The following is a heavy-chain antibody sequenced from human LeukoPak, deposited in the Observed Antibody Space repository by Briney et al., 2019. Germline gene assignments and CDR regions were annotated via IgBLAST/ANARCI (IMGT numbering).Heavy chain of an antibody. CDR2: ISNDGNKK. V-gene: IGHV3-30*18. Sequence: GVSLRLSCAATGFTFSTYGMHWVRQAPGKGLEWVAAISNDGNKKYYADSVKGRFTISRDNPKNTLFLQMNSLRAEDTAVYYCAKEGWDKSYWYGRIDYWGQGTLVTVSS. J-gene: IGHJ4*02. D-gene: IGHD2-8*02. CDR3: AKEGWDKSYWYGRIDY. CDR1: GFTFSTYG.